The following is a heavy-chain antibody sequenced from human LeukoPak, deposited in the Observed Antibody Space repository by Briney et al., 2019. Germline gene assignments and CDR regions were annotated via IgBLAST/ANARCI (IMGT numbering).Heavy chain of an antibody. CDR1: GFTFSSYS. CDR3: ARGRIVGATSIRYFQH. Sequence: GGSLRLSCAASGFTFSSYSMNWVRQAPGKGLEWVSYISSSSSTIYYADSVKGRFTISGDNAKNSLYLQMNSLRAEDTAVYYCARGRIVGATSIRYFQHWGQGTLVTVSS. V-gene: IGHV3-48*01. CDR2: ISSSSSTI. D-gene: IGHD1-26*01. J-gene: IGHJ1*01.